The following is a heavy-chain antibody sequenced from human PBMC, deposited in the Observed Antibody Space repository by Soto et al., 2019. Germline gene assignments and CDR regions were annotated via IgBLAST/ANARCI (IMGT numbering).Heavy chain of an antibody. CDR1: GFTFSRYW. V-gene: IGHV3-7*01. CDR3: ARDRYSYYGFWSGSLPYCYYGMDV. CDR2: IKQDGSEK. Sequence: EVQLVESGGGLVQPGGSLRLSCAASGFTFSRYWMSWVRQAPGKGLEWVANIKQDGSEKYYVDSVKGRFTISRDNAKNSLYLQMNSLRAEDTAVYYCARDRYSYYGFWSGSLPYCYYGMDVWGQGTTVTVSS. D-gene: IGHD3-3*01. J-gene: IGHJ6*02.